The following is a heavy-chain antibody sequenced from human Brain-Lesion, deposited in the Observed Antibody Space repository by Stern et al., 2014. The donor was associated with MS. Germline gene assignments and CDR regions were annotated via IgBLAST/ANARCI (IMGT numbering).Heavy chain of an antibody. CDR3: ARDPRRGGLSGYYHGMDV. J-gene: IGHJ6*02. CDR1: GASISNTQW. V-gene: IGHV4-4*02. D-gene: IGHD3-10*01. Sequence: QLQLQESGPGLVKPSGTLSLTCAVSGASISNTQWWTWVRQSPGKGLEWIGEIYQSGSANYNPSLRGRVTISVDRSKNRFSLKLNSVTAADTAVYYCARDPRRGGLSGYYHGMDVWGQGTTVTVSS. CDR2: IYQSGSA.